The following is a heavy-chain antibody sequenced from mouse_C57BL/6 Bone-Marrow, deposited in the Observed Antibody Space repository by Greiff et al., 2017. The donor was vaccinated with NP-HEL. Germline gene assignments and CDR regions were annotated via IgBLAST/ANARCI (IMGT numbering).Heavy chain of an antibody. CDR1: GFTFSDYY. CDR3: ARHPPYYYGSSLFAY. V-gene: IGHV5-12*01. D-gene: IGHD1-1*01. CDR2: ISNGGGST. Sequence: DVMLVESGGGLVQPGGSLKLSCAASGFTFSDYYMYWVRQTPEKRLEWVAYISNGGGSTYYPDTVKGRFTISRDNAKNTLYLQMSRLKSEDTAMYYCARHPPYYYGSSLFAYWGQGTLVTVSA. J-gene: IGHJ3*01.